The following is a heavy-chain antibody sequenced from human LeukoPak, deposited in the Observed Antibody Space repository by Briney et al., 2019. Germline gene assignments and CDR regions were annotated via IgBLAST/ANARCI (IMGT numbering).Heavy chain of an antibody. CDR2: IRYDGSNK. CDR3: AKDGWIQLWNQPTEYYYYYYMDV. Sequence: GGSLRLSCAASGFTFSSYGMHWVRQAPGKGLEWVAFIRYDGSNKYYVDSVKGRFTISRDNSKNTLYLQMNSLRAEDTAVYYCAKDGWIQLWNQPTEYYYYYYMDVWGKGTTVTISS. D-gene: IGHD5-18*01. V-gene: IGHV3-30*02. J-gene: IGHJ6*03. CDR1: GFTFSSYG.